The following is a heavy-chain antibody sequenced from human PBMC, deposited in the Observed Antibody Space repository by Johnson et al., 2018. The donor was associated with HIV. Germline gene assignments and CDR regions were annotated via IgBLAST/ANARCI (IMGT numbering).Heavy chain of an antibody. Sequence: VQLVESGGGVVQPGRSLRLSCAASGFTFSSYAMSWVRQAPGKGLEWVSAISGSGGSTYYADSVKGRFTISRDNSKNTLYLQMNSLRAEDTAVYYCATSHGSHGAFDIWGQGTMVTVSS. CDR3: ATSHGSHGAFDI. CDR1: GFTFSSYA. CDR2: ISGSGGST. D-gene: IGHD1-26*01. V-gene: IGHV3-23*04. J-gene: IGHJ3*02.